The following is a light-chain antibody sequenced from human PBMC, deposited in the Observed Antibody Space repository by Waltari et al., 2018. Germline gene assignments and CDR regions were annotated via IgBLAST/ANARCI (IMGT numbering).Light chain of an antibody. V-gene: IGLV1-47*01. CDR1: SSNIGTNY. Sequence: QSVLTQPPSASGPPGQTVTISCSGSSSNIGTNYVCWYQHLPETAPNLLLYRNNQRPSGVPDRFSGSKSGTSASLAISGLRSEDEADYYCAAWDDSLSGWVFGGGTK. CDR2: RNN. CDR3: AAWDDSLSGWV. J-gene: IGLJ2*01.